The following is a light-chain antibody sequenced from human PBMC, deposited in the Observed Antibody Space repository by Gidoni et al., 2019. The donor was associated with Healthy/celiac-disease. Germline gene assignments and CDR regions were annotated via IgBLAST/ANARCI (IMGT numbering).Light chain of an antibody. Sequence: ESVLTQSPGTLSLSPGERATLSCRASQSVSSSYLAWYQQKPGQAPRLLIYGASSRATGIPDRFSGSGSGTDFTLTISRLEPEDFAVYYCQQYGSSPHTFXPXTKVXIK. CDR3: QQYGSSPHT. V-gene: IGKV3-20*01. CDR1: QSVSSSY. J-gene: IGKJ3*01. CDR2: GAS.